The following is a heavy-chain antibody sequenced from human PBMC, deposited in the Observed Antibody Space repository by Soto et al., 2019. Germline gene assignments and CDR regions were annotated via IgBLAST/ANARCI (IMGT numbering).Heavy chain of an antibody. CDR3: AKNSGWFNT. CDR2: IDGSGGTT. CDR1: GFSFSIYA. V-gene: IGHV3-23*01. D-gene: IGHD3-10*01. J-gene: IGHJ5*02. Sequence: PGGSLRLSCAASGFSFSIYAMSWVRQAPGKGLEWVSTIDGSGGTTYYADSVKGRFTISRDNSINTVFLQMNSLRADDTALYFCAKNSGWFNTWGQGALVTVSS.